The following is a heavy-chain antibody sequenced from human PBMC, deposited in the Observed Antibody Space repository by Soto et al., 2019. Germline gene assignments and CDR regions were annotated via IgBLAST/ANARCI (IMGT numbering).Heavy chain of an antibody. Sequence: QLQLQESGPGLVKPSETLSLTCTVSGGSISSSSYYWGWIRQPPGKGLEWIGSIYYSGSTYYNPSLKGRVTISVDTSKNQFSLKLSSVTAADTAVYYCAGLGGDIWGSYRPYDYWGQGTLVTVSS. CDR3: AGLGGDIWGSYRPYDY. D-gene: IGHD3-16*02. CDR2: IYYSGST. J-gene: IGHJ4*02. CDR1: GGSISSSSYY. V-gene: IGHV4-39*01.